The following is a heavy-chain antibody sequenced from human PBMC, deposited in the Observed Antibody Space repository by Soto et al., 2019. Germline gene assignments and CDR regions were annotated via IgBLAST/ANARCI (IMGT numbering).Heavy chain of an antibody. CDR1: GGSFSGYY. Sequence: SETLSLTCAVYGGSFSGYYWSWIRQPPGKGLEWIGEINHSGSTNYNPSLKSRVTISVATSKNQCSLKLSSVTAADTAVYYCGRGRGAGPYDYDSSGGGNWLDPGSQGTRVTASS. CDR3: GRGRGAGPYDYDSSGGGNWLDP. V-gene: IGHV4-34*01. CDR2: INHSGST. D-gene: IGHD3-22*01. J-gene: IGHJ5*02.